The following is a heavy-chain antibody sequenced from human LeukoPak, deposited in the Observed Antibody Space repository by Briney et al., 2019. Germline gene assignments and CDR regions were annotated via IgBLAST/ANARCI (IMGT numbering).Heavy chain of an antibody. D-gene: IGHD3-10*01. Sequence: GGSLRLSCAASGFTFSSYAMSWVRQAPGKGLEWVSGISDSGDGTYYADSVKGRFSISRDNSKNTLYLQMNSLRAEDTAVYYCAKGSYGSGSYHDWGQGTLVTVSS. CDR3: AKGSYGSGSYHD. V-gene: IGHV3-23*01. J-gene: IGHJ4*02. CDR1: GFTFSSYA. CDR2: ISDSGDGT.